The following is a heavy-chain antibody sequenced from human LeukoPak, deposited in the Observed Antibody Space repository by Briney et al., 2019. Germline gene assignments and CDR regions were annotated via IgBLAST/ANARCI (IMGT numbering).Heavy chain of an antibody. D-gene: IGHD2-21*01. V-gene: IGHV3-23*01. CDR2: ISGSGGST. CDR1: GFTFSSYA. J-gene: IGHJ4*02. CDR3: AKDFRIGYSAHFDY. Sequence: GGSLRLSCAASGFTFSSYAMSWVRQAPGKGLEWVSAISGSGGSTYYADSVKGRFTISRDNTKNTLYLQMNSLRAEDAAVYYCAKDFRIGYSAHFDYWGQGALVTVSS.